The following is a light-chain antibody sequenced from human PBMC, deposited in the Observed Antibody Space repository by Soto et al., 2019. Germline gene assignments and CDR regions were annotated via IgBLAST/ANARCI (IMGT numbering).Light chain of an antibody. CDR2: EVS. Sequence: QSALTQPASVSGSPGQSITISCTGSSSDVGGYNYVSWYQQHPGKAPKLMIYEVSNRPSGISNRFSGSKSGNTASLTLSGLQAEYEAGYYCSSYTSSSTLVFGGGTKLTVL. CDR3: SSYTSSSTLV. V-gene: IGLV2-14*01. CDR1: SSDVGGYNY. J-gene: IGLJ2*01.